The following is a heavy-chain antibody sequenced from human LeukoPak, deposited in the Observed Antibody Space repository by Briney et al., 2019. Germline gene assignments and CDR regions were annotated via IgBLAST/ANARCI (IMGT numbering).Heavy chain of an antibody. CDR2: IWSDGSNK. Sequence: GGSLRLSCAASGFTFSSYGMHWVRQTPGKGLEWVAVIWSDGSNKYYADSVKGRFTISRDNSKNTLYLQMDSLRAEDTAVYYCARGSGSFSGGFDYWGQGTLVTVSS. CDR3: ARGSGSFSGGFDY. D-gene: IGHD1-26*01. CDR1: GFTFSSYG. V-gene: IGHV3-33*01. J-gene: IGHJ4*02.